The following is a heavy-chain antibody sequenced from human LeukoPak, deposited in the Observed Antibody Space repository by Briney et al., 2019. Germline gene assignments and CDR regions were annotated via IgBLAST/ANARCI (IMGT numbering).Heavy chain of an antibody. CDR1: GFTFSDYY. D-gene: IGHD5-18*01. V-gene: IGHV3-11*01. J-gene: IGHJ4*02. CDR3: ARVRTRGYSYGAGFDY. Sequence: GGSLRLSCAASGFTFSDYYMSWIRQAPGKGLEWVSYISSSGSTIYYADSVKGRFTISRDNAKNSLYLQMNSLRAEDTAVYYCARVRTRGYSYGAGFDYWGQGTLVTVSS. CDR2: ISSSGSTI.